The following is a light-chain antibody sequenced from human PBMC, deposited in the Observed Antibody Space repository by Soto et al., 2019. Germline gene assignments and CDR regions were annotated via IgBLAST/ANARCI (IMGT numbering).Light chain of an antibody. Sequence: QSALTQPASVSVSPGQSITISCTGTSSDVGSYNLVSWYQHHPGKAPKLMIYEDNKRPSGVSNRFSGSKSGTTASLTISGLQAEDEADYFCCSFAGSITFYVFGTGTKVTVL. CDR2: EDN. CDR1: SSDVGSYNL. CDR3: CSFAGSITFYV. J-gene: IGLJ1*01. V-gene: IGLV2-23*01.